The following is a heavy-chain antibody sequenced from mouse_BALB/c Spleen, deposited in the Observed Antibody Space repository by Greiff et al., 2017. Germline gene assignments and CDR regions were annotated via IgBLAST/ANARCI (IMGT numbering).Heavy chain of an antibody. J-gene: IGHJ3*01. V-gene: IGHV1-67*01. D-gene: IGHD1-1*01. CDR2: ISTYNGNT. CDR1: GYTFTDYA. Sequence: QVQLQQSGPEVVRPGVSVKISCKGSGYTFTDYAMHWVKQSHAKSLEWIGVISTYNGNTNYNQKFKGKATMTVDKSSSTAYMELARLTSEDSAIYYWARAGGYYGSSYPAWFAYWGQGTLVTVSA. CDR3: ARAGGYYGSSYPAWFAY.